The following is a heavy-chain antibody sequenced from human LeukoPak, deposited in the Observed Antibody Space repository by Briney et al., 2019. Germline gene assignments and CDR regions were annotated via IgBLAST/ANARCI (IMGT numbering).Heavy chain of an antibody. Sequence: GGSLRLSCAASGFTFGLYAINWVRQAPGKGLEWISYIGPSGSNIYYADSVKGRFTISRDNVKDSLYLQMTSLRAEDTAVYYCARKGKVLLWFGESEGDYFDYWGQGTLVTVSS. V-gene: IGHV3-48*01. CDR2: IGPSGSNI. CDR1: GFTFGLYA. D-gene: IGHD3-10*01. CDR3: ARKGKVLLWFGESEGDYFDY. J-gene: IGHJ4*02.